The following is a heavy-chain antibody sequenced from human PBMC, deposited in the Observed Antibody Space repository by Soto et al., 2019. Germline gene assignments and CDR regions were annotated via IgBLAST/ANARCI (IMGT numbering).Heavy chain of an antibody. D-gene: IGHD5-18*01. CDR1: GYTFTNYG. V-gene: IGHV1-18*01. CDR3: ARPPQVTRSCYFNGLDV. Sequence: QVQLVQSGGEVKKPGAAVMVSCKASGYTFTNYGISWVRQAPGQGLEWMGWISTSTSNTAYAHKFEDRVAMTTATSTSTAYVELGSLSPDDTAVYYCARPPQVTRSCYFNGLDVWGQGTTVTVSS. CDR2: ISTSTSNT. J-gene: IGHJ6*02.